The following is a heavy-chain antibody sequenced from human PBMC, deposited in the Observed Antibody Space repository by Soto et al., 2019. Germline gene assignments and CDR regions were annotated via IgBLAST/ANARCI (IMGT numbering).Heavy chain of an antibody. CDR3: ARDKVHYGSEKIWYFDL. J-gene: IGHJ2*01. CDR2: IYYSGRT. D-gene: IGHD3-10*01. CDR1: GGSISSGGYY. V-gene: IGHV4-31*03. Sequence: QVQLQESGPGLVKPSQTLSLTCTVSGGSISSGGYYWSWIRQHPGKGLEWIGYIYYSGRTYYNPSLKSRVTISVDTSKNQFSLKLSSVTAADTAVYYCARDKVHYGSEKIWYFDLWGRGTLVTVSS.